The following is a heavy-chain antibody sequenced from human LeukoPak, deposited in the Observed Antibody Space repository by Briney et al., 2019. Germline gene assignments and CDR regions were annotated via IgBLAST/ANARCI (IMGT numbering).Heavy chain of an antibody. V-gene: IGHV1-69*13. CDR3: ARDVVPVYSGYDVSHFDY. D-gene: IGHD5-12*01. Sequence: SVKVSCKASGGTFSSYAISWVRQAPGQGLEWMGGIIPIFGTANYAQKFQGRVTITADESTSTAYMELRSLRSDDTAVYYCARDVVPVYSGYDVSHFDYWGQGTLVTVSS. CDR1: GGTFSSYA. J-gene: IGHJ4*02. CDR2: IIPIFGTA.